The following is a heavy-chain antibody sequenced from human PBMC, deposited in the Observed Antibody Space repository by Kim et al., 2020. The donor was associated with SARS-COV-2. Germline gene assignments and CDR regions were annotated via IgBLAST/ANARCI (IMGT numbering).Heavy chain of an antibody. V-gene: IGHV3-30*04. CDR1: GFPFRNYA. Sequence: GGSLRLSCAASGFPFRNYAMHWVRQAPGKGLEWVALMSFDGSYKYYPDSVKGRFTISKDNSRDTLYLQMDSLRADDTALYYCAREITVGGYYLDSWGQGTLVTVSS. CDR2: MSFDGSYK. CDR3: AREITVGGYYLDS. D-gene: IGHD3-16*01. J-gene: IGHJ4*02.